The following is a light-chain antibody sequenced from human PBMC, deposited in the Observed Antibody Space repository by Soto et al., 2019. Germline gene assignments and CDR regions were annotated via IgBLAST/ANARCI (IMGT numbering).Light chain of an antibody. CDR3: AAWDDRLSGYV. J-gene: IGLJ1*01. CDR2: GKN. Sequence: QSVLTPPPSTSATPGQRVPRSLSGSSSNIGSNTVNWYQHLPGTAPKHLIYGKNHRPAGVLERFSCSLAGPSGSLAVSGLQSEAEADYYCAAWDDRLSGYVFGTGTKVTVL. CDR1: SSNIGSNT. V-gene: IGLV1-44*01.